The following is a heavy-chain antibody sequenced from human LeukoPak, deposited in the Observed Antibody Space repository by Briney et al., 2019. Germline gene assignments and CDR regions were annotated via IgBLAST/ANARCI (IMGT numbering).Heavy chain of an antibody. CDR3: TRRDSSGYRAFDI. CDR1: GFIFSNHA. CDR2: IRSKANSYAT. J-gene: IGHJ3*02. V-gene: IGHV3-73*01. Sequence: GGSLRLSCAASGFIFSNHAMHWVRQASGKGLEWVGRIRSKANSYATAYAASVKGRFTISRDDSKNTAYLQMNSLKTEDTAVYYCTRRDSSGYRAFDIWGQGTMVTVSS. D-gene: IGHD3-22*01.